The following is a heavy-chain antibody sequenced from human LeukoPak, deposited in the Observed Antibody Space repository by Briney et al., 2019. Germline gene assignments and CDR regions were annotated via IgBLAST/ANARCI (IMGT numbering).Heavy chain of an antibody. Sequence: SVKVSCKASGGTFSSYAISWVRQAPGQGLEWMGGIIPIFGTANYAQKFQGRVTITADKSTSTAYMEPSSLRSEDTAVYYCARSSIIAAAGPYYFDYWGQGTLVTVSS. CDR1: GGTFSSYA. J-gene: IGHJ4*02. V-gene: IGHV1-69*06. D-gene: IGHD6-13*01. CDR2: IIPIFGTA. CDR3: ARSSIIAAAGPYYFDY.